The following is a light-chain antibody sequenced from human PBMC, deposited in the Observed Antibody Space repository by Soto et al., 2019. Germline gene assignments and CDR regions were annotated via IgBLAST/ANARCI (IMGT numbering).Light chain of an antibody. J-gene: IGKJ5*01. CDR1: QGICNW. CDR3: QQASAFPIT. V-gene: IGKV1-12*01. Sequence: DIQMTQSPSFVSASVGDRVTVTCRASQGICNWLAWYQQKPGKAPKLLIYTASTLGSGVPSRFSGSGSGTDFTLTIGSLQPEDFATYYCQQASAFPITFGQGTRLEIK. CDR2: TAS.